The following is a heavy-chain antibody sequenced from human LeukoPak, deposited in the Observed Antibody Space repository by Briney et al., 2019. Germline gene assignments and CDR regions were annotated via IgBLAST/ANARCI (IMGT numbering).Heavy chain of an antibody. D-gene: IGHD4-17*01. V-gene: IGHV4-30-2*01. Sequence: SQTLSLTCAVSGGSISSGGYSWSWIRQPPGKGLEWIGYIYHSGSTYYNPSLKSRVTISVDTSKNQFSLKLSSVTAADTAVYYCARHFYGDPPNWFDPWGQGTLVTVSS. CDR3: ARHFYGDPPNWFDP. J-gene: IGHJ5*02. CDR1: GGSISSGGYS. CDR2: IYHSGST.